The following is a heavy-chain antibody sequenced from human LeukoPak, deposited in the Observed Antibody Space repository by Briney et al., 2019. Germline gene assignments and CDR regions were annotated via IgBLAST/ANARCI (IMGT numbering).Heavy chain of an antibody. V-gene: IGHV3-23*01. CDR1: GFTFSSYA. CDR3: AKDPMGSIFGVVISLDV. D-gene: IGHD3-3*01. J-gene: IGHJ6*04. Sequence: GGSLRLSCAASGFTFSSYAMSWVRQAPGKGLEWVSAISGSGGSTYYADSVKGRFTISRDNSKNTLYLQMSSLRAEDTAVYYCAKDPMGSIFGVVISLDVWGKGTTVTVSS. CDR2: ISGSGGST.